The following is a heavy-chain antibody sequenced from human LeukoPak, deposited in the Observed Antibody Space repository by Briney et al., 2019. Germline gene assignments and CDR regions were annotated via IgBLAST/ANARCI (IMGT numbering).Heavy chain of an antibody. Sequence: SETLSLTCTVSGASISSGSYYWGWIRQPPGKGLEWIGSIYYSGNTFYNPSLKSRLTISVDTSKNHFSLKLSSVTAADTAVYYCARDRSWLDYWGQGTLVTVSS. V-gene: IGHV4-39*02. CDR1: GASISSGSYY. CDR3: ARDRSWLDY. CDR2: IYYSGNT. D-gene: IGHD6-13*01. J-gene: IGHJ4*02.